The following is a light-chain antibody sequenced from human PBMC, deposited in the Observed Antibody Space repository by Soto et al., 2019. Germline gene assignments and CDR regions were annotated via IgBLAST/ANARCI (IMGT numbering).Light chain of an antibody. J-gene: IGLJ3*02. CDR1: SSDVGGYPY. CDR2: EVS. Sequence: QSALTQPPSASGSPGQSVTISCTGSSSDVGGYPYVSWYQQYPGKAPKLIIYEVSKRPSGVPDRFSGSKSGNTASLTVSGLQAEDEADYYCSSFAGTSPLVFGGGTKLTVL. V-gene: IGLV2-8*01. CDR3: SSFAGTSPLV.